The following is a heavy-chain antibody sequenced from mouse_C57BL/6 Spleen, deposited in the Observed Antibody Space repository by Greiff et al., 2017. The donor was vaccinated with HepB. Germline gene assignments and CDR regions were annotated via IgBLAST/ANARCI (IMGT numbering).Heavy chain of an antibody. CDR2: SRNKANDYTT. CDR1: GFTFSDFY. Sequence: DVMLVESGGGLVQSGRSLRLSCATSGFTFSDFYMEWVRQAPGKGLEWIAASRNKANDYTTEYSASVKGRFIVSRDTSQSILYLQMNALRAEDTAIYYCARDDDGYLAYWGQGTLVTVSA. V-gene: IGHV7-1*01. D-gene: IGHD2-3*01. J-gene: IGHJ3*01. CDR3: ARDDDGYLAY.